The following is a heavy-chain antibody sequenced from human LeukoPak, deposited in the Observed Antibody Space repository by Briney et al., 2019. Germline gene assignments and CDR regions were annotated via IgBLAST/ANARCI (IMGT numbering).Heavy chain of an antibody. CDR2: ITRVSTYT. Sequence: GGSLRLSCAASGFTFSDFAMNWVRQAPGKGLEWVSSITRVSTYTYYSESVQGRFTISRDNHKDLLYLQLNSLRGDDSGIYYCTRDRNDYGDPDAFDIWGQGTVHTLSS. J-gene: IGHJ3*02. V-gene: IGHV3-21*01. CDR3: TRDRNDYGDPDAFDI. CDR1: GFTFSDFA. D-gene: IGHD4-17*01.